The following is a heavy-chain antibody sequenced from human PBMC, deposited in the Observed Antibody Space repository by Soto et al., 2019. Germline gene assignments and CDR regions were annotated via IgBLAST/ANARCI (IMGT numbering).Heavy chain of an antibody. CDR3: AKDLFSGSSHIYYYYYGMYV. Sequence: QVQLVESGGGVVQPGRSLRLSCAASGFTFSSYGMHWVRQAPGKGLEWVAVISYDGSNKYYADSVKGRFTISRGNSKNTLYLQMNSLRAEDTAVYYCAKDLFSGSSHIYYYYYGMYVWGQGTTVTVSS. CDR1: GFTFSSYG. J-gene: IGHJ6*02. D-gene: IGHD2-15*01. CDR2: ISYDGSNK. V-gene: IGHV3-30*18.